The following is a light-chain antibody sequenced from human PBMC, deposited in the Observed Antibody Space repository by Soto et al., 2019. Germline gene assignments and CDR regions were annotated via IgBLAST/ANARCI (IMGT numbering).Light chain of an antibody. Sequence: DIVMTQSPDSLAVSLGERATIHCKSSQSLLFSANNRNYLAWYQQKPGQPPKLLIYWASTRESGVPDRFSGSGSGTDFTLTIGSLQAEDVAVYYCQQYYASLPTFGQGSKLESK. CDR2: WAS. CDR1: QSLLFSANNRNY. J-gene: IGKJ2*01. CDR3: QQYYASLPT. V-gene: IGKV4-1*01.